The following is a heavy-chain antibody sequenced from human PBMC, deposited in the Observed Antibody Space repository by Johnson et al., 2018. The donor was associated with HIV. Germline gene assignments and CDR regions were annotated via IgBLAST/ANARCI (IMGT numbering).Heavy chain of an antibody. Sequence: VQLVESGGDLVQPGGSLRLSCVGSGFTFSTNWLHWVRQAPGKGLVWVSRINSDGSSTSYADSVKGRFTISRDHAKNTLYLHIDSLGAEDTAVYYCARVQLLADDVFNIWGQGTMVTVSS. D-gene: IGHD3-10*01. CDR1: GFTFSTNW. CDR3: ARVQLLADDVFNI. V-gene: IGHV3-74*01. J-gene: IGHJ3*02. CDR2: INSDGSST.